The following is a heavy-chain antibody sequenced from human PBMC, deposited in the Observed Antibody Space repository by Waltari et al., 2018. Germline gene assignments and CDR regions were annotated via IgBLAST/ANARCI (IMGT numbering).Heavy chain of an antibody. D-gene: IGHD3-16*01. CDR1: GGSISSSSYY. CDR2: ITGSGDST. Sequence: LQLQESGPGLVKPSETLSLTCTVSGGSISSSSYYWGWIRQPPGKGLEWVSLITGSGDSTYYADSVKGRFTVSRDNSKNTLYLQMNSLRAEDTAVYYCAKSRGSSYGTEYLDYWGQGTLVTVSS. CDR3: AKSRGSSYGTEYLDY. J-gene: IGHJ4*02. V-gene: IGHV3-23*01.